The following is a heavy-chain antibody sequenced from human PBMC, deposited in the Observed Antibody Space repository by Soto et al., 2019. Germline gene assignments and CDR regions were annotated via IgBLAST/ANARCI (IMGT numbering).Heavy chain of an antibody. CDR2: ISSSSSYI. Sequence: EVQLVESGGGLVKPGGSLRLSCAASGFTFSSYSMNWVRQAPGKGLEWVSSISSSSSYIYYTDSVKGRFTISRDNAKNSLYLQMNSLRAEDTAVYYCARIRPVAATDYWGQVTLVTVYS. CDR1: GFTFSSYS. V-gene: IGHV3-21*01. J-gene: IGHJ4*02. D-gene: IGHD6-19*01. CDR3: ARIRPVAATDY.